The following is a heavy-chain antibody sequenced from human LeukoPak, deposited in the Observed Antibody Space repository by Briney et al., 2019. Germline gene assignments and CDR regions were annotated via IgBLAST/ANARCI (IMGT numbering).Heavy chain of an antibody. CDR2: IYYSGST. J-gene: IGHJ2*01. V-gene: IGHV4-59*12. CDR3: ARLTMVRGVIIDWYFDL. D-gene: IGHD3-10*01. CDR1: GGSISSYY. Sequence: ASETLSLTCTVSGGSISSYYWSWIRQPPGKGLEWIGYIYYSGSTNYNPSLKSRVTISVDTSKNQFSLKLSSVTAADTAVYYCARLTMVRGVIIDWYFDLWGRGTLVTVSS.